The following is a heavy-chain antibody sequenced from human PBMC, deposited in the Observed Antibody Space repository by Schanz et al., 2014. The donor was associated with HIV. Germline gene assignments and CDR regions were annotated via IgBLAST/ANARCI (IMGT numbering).Heavy chain of an antibody. V-gene: IGHV3-7*01. CDR2: IKTDGSEQ. J-gene: IGHJ5*02. CDR1: GFIFRNFW. CDR3: ARENWDVAIGYS. Sequence: DVQLVESGGGLVKPGGSLRLSCAASGFIFRNFWMTWVRQVPGKGLEWVAHIKTDGSEQRYVDSVKGRFTISRDNAKNSVYLQMNSLRGEDTAVYYCARENWDVAIGYSWGQGVLVIVSA. D-gene: IGHD1-1*01.